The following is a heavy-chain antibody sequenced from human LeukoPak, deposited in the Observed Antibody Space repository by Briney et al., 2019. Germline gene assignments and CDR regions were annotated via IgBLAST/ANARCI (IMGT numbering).Heavy chain of an antibody. CDR3: ARDLGSYSSGWYMGFDS. J-gene: IGHJ4*02. Sequence: PGGSLRLSCAASGFTFSDYWMSWVRQAPGKGLEWVANIKQDGSEKYYVDSVKGRFTISRDNAKNSLYLQMNSLRAEDTAIYYCARDLGSYSSGWYMGFDSWGQGTLVTVSS. CDR2: IKQDGSEK. D-gene: IGHD6-19*01. V-gene: IGHV3-7*01. CDR1: GFTFSDYW.